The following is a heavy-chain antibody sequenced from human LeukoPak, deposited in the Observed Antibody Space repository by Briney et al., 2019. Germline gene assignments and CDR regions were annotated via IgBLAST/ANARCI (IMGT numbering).Heavy chain of an antibody. D-gene: IGHD2-15*01. J-gene: IGHJ4*02. V-gene: IGHV1-2*02. CDR1: GYRFTGYY. Sequence: AASVKVSCKASGYRFTGYYIHWVRQAPGQGLQWMGWINPSSGDANYAQTFQGRVTMTSDTSISTAYMELSSLSSADTAVYYCARDPGTPFDSWGQGTQVTVSS. CDR2: INPSSGDA. CDR3: ARDPGTPFDS.